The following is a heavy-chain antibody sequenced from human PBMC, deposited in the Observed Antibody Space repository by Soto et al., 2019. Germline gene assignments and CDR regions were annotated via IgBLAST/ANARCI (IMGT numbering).Heavy chain of an antibody. CDR3: ARLAGGRFDP. CDR2: IYSGGST. D-gene: IGHD3-10*01. Sequence: EVQLVESGGGLVQPGGSLRLSCAASGFTVSSNYMSWVRQAPGKGLEWVSVIYSGGSTYYADSGQGRFTISRHNSKNTLYLQMNSLRAEDPAVYYCARLAGGRFDPWGQGTLVTVSS. J-gene: IGHJ5*02. V-gene: IGHV3-53*04. CDR1: GFTVSSNY.